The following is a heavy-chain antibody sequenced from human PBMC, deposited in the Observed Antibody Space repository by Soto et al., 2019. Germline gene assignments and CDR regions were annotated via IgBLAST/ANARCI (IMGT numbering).Heavy chain of an antibody. J-gene: IGHJ5*02. Sequence: QVQLVQSGAEVKKPGASVKVSCKASGYTFTSYDINWVRQATGQGLEWMGWMNPNSGNTGYAQKFQGRVTMTRNTSISTAYMELSSLRSEDTAVYYCLGYSSSGGWDWFDPWGQGTLVTVSS. CDR3: LGYSSSGGWDWFDP. D-gene: IGHD6-13*01. CDR1: GYTFTSYD. V-gene: IGHV1-8*01. CDR2: MNPNSGNT.